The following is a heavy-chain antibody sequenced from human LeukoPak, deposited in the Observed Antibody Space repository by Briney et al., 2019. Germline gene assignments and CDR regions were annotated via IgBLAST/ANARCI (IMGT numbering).Heavy chain of an antibody. CDR3: AKDSPYYDILTGYYNVINYYGMDV. J-gene: IGHJ6*02. D-gene: IGHD3-9*01. Sequence: PGGSLRLSCAASGFTFSSYAMSWVRQAPGKGLEWVSAISGSGGSTYYADSVKGRFTTSRDNSKNTLYLQMNSLRAEDTAVYYCAKDSPYYDILTGYYNVINYYGMDVWGQGTTVTVSS. CDR1: GFTFSSYA. CDR2: ISGSGGST. V-gene: IGHV3-23*01.